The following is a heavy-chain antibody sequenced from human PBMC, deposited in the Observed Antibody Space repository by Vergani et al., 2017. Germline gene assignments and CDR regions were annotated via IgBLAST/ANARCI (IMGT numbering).Heavy chain of an antibody. CDR1: GGSISSGSYY. V-gene: IGHV4-61*02. J-gene: IGHJ6*02. Sequence: QVQLQESGPGLVRPSKTLSLTCTVSGGSISSGSYYWSWFRQPAGKGLEWIGRFYTGGGTSYNPSLKSRVTISVDTSTNQFSLQLISVTAADTAVYYCASDPLYSTTWPFLLLDMDVWGQGTTVTVSS. CDR2: FYTGGGT. D-gene: IGHD6-13*01. CDR3: ASDPLYSTTWPFLLLDMDV.